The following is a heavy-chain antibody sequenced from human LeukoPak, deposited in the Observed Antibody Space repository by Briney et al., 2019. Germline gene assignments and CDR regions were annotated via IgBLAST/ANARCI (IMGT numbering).Heavy chain of an antibody. CDR3: AKSGGSSGSDAFDI. Sequence: GGSLRLSCAASGFTFTSYAMSWVRQAPGKGLEWVAVILYDGSNKYYADSVKGRFTISRDNAKNSLYLQMNSLRAEDMALYYCAKSGGSSGSDAFDIWGQGTMVTVSS. CDR1: GFTFTSYA. J-gene: IGHJ3*02. D-gene: IGHD3-22*01. CDR2: ILYDGSNK. V-gene: IGHV3-30*18.